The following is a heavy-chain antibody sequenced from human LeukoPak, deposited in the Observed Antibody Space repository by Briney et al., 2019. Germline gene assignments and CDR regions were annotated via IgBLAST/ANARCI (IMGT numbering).Heavy chain of an antibody. CDR2: IYYSGST. CDR1: GGSISSYY. Sequence: SETLSLTCTVSGGSISSYYWSWIRQPPGKGLEWIGYIYYSGSTNYNPSLKSRVTISVDTSKNQFSLKLSSVTAADTAVYYCARGWYFDLWGRGTLVTVSS. V-gene: IGHV4-59*01. CDR3: ARGWYFDL. J-gene: IGHJ2*01.